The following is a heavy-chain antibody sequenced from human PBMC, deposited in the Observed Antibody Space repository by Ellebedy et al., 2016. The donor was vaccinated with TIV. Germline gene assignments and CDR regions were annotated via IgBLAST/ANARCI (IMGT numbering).Heavy chain of an antibody. Sequence: AASVKVSCKASGYTFIGYYMHWVRQAPGQGVEWMGCINPKSGCTKYAQKFQGWVTMTRDTSLSTAYIEQSRLTSDDTSIYYCAMRGYRSGPYWAFDIWGQGTLVTVPS. V-gene: IGHV1-2*04. CDR2: INPKSGCT. J-gene: IGHJ3*02. D-gene: IGHD6-19*01. CDR1: GYTFIGYY. CDR3: AMRGYRSGPYWAFDI.